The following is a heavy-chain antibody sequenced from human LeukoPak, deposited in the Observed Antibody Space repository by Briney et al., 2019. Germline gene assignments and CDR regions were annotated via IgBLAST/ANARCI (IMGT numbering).Heavy chain of an antibody. CDR1: GFTFTSHW. J-gene: IGHJ4*02. CDR3: AGALRPPDY. CDR2: IKDEGSEK. V-gene: IGHV3-7*03. D-gene: IGHD3-16*01. Sequence: GSLRLSCAASGFTFTSHWMTWVRQAPGKGLEWVANIKDEGSEKYYVDSVKGRFTISRDNAKNSLYLQMNSLRVEDTAVYYCAGALRPPDYWGQGTLVTVSS.